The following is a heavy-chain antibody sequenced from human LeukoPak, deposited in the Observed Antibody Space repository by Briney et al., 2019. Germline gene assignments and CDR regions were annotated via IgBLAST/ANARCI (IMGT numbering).Heavy chain of an antibody. CDR2: IYYSGST. D-gene: IGHD2-21*01. Sequence: SETLSLTCTVSGGSISSSSYYWGWIRQPPGKGLEWIGSIYYSGSTYYNPSLKSRVTISIDTSKNQFSLKLSSVTAADTAVYYCARQVVVVIAIKNWSDPWGQGTLVTVSS. CDR3: ARQVVVVIAIKNWSDP. J-gene: IGHJ5*02. CDR1: GGSISSSSYY. V-gene: IGHV4-39*01.